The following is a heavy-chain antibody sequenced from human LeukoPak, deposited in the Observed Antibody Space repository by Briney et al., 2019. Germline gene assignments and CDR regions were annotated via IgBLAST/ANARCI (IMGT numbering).Heavy chain of an antibody. D-gene: IGHD5-12*01. J-gene: IGHJ4*02. CDR3: ARREYSGYDSPPMNY. V-gene: IGHV4-30-4*01. Sequence: PSETLSLTCTVSGGSISSGDYYWSWIRQPPGKGLEWIGYIYYSGSTYYNPSLKSRVTISVDKSKNQFSLKLSSVTAADTAVYYCARREYSGYDSPPMNYWGQGTLVTVSS. CDR2: IYYSGST. CDR1: GGSISSGDYY.